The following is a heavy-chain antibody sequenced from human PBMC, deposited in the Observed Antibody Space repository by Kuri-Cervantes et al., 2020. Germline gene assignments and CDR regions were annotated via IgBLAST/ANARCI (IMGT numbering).Heavy chain of an antibody. Sequence: GSLRLSCTVSGGSISSTSHYWGWIRQPPGKGLEWIGSIYYTGSTYYNPSLKSRVTISVDTSKNQFSLKLSSVTAADTAVYYCARRDHGGYIDYCGQGTLVTVSS. CDR1: GGSISSTSHY. J-gene: IGHJ4*02. D-gene: IGHD4/OR15-4a*01. CDR3: ARRDHGGYIDY. V-gene: IGHV4-39*01. CDR2: IYYTGST.